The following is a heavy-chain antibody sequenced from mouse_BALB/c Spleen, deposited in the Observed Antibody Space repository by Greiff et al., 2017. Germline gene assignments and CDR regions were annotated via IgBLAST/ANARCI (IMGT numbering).Heavy chain of an antibody. J-gene: IGHJ3*01. CDR2: IDPSDSET. D-gene: IGHD1-1*01. Sequence: QVQLQQSGAELVKPGAPVKLSCKASGYTFTSYWMNWVKQRPGRGLEWIGRIDPSDSETHYNQKFKDKATLTVDKSSSTAYIQLSSLTSEDSAVYYCARGPNGFAYWGQGTLVTVSA. V-gene: IGHV1-69*02. CDR1: GYTFTSYW. CDR3: ARGPNGFAY.